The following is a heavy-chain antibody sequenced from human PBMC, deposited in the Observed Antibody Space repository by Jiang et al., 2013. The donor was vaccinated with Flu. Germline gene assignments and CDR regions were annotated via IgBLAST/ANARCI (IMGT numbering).Heavy chain of an antibody. V-gene: IGHV4-4*02. D-gene: IGHD2-2*02. J-gene: IGHJ6*03. Sequence: GSISSSNWWSWVRPAPTGRGWSGIGEIYHSGSTNYNPSLKSRVTISVDKSKNQFSLKLSSVTAADTAVYYCAREGCSSTSCYTGYYYYMDVWGKGTTVTVSS. CDR2: IYHSGST. CDR3: AREGCSSTSCYTGYYYYMDV. CDR1: GSISSSNW.